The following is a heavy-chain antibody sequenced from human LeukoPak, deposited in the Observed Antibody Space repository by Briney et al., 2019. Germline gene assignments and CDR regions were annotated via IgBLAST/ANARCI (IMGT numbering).Heavy chain of an antibody. V-gene: IGHV1-69*01. J-gene: IGHJ4*02. D-gene: IGHD6-19*01. CDR3: ARDSRAYSSGWSSDY. Sequence: ASVKVSCKASGGTFSSDAISWVRQAPGQGLECMGGIIPIFGTANYAQKFQGRVTITADESTSTAYMELSSLRSEDTAVYYCARDSRAYSSGWSSDYWGQGTLVTVSS. CDR1: GGTFSSDA. CDR2: IIPIFGTA.